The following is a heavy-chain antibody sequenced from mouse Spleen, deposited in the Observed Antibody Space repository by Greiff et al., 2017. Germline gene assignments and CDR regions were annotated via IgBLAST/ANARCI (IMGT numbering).Heavy chain of an antibody. CDR1: GYTFTSYG. Sequence: QVQLKESGAELARPGASVKLSCKASGYTFTSYGISWVKQRTGQGLEWIGEIYPRSGNTYYNEKFKGKATLTADKSSSTAYMELRSLTSEDSAVYFCAREGLLLYWGQGTTLTVSS. J-gene: IGHJ2*01. CDR3: AREGLLLY. D-gene: IGHD1-1*01. CDR2: IYPRSGNT. V-gene: IGHV1-81*01.